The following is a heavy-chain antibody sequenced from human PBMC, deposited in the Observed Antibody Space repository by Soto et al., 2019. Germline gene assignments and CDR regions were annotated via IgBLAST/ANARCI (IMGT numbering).Heavy chain of an antibody. Sequence: SGPTLVNPKQTLTLTSTSPGFSFSKSEVVVGWIRQPPGKALEWLALIYWDDDKRYSPSLKSRLTITKDTSKNQVVLTMTNMDPVDTATYYCAHSLIGYYYDSSGSNWFDPWGQGTLVTVSS. CDR3: AHSLIGYYYDSSGSNWFDP. CDR2: IYWDDDK. D-gene: IGHD3-22*01. CDR1: GFSFSKSEVV. J-gene: IGHJ5*02. V-gene: IGHV2-5*02.